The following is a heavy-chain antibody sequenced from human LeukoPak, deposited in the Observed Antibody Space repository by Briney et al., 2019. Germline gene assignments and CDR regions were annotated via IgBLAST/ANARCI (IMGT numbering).Heavy chain of an antibody. V-gene: IGHV4-38-2*01. CDR2: IYHSGST. J-gene: IGHJ4*02. CDR3: ARQGQIDY. CDR1: GYSICSGYY. Sequence: PSETLSLTCAVSGYSICSGYYWGWIRQPPGKGLEWIGSIYHSGSTYYNPSLKSRVTISVDTSKNQFSLKLSSVTAADTAVYYCARQGQIDYWGQGTLVTVSS.